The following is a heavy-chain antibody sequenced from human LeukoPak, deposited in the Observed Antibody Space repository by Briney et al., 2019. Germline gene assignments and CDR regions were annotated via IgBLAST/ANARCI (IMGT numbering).Heavy chain of an antibody. CDR2: IYYSGST. V-gene: IGHV4-59*01. D-gene: IGHD3-22*01. J-gene: IGHJ3*02. CDR3: ARAWAYYYDSSGYYSYDAFDI. CDR1: GGSISSYY. Sequence: PSETQSLTCTVSGGSISSYYWSWIRQPPGKGQEWIGYIYYSGSTNYNPSLKSRVTISVDTSKNQFSLKLSSVSAADTAVYYCARAWAYYYDSSGYYSYDAFDIWGQGTMVTVSS.